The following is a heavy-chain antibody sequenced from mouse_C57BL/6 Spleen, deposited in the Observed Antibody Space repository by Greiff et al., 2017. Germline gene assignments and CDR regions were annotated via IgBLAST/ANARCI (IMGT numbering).Heavy chain of an antibody. CDR3: ARQLYNNYVDD. CDR2: ISYDGSN. CDR1: GYSITSGYY. V-gene: IGHV3-6*01. Sequence: ESGPGLVKPSQSLSLTCSVTGYSITSGYYWNWIRQFPGNKLEWMGYISYDGSNNYNPSLKNRISITRDTSTNQFFLKLNSVATEDTATYYSARQLYNNYVDDWGTGTTVTVSS. D-gene: IGHD2-5*01. J-gene: IGHJ1*03.